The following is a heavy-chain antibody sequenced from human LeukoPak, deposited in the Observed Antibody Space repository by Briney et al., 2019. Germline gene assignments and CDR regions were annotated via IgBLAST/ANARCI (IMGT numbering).Heavy chain of an antibody. CDR3: ARTPTVTFFDY. CDR1: GGSISSSSYY. CDR2: IYYSGST. Sequence: SETLSLTCTVSGGSISSSSYYWGWIRQPPGKGLEWIGSIYYSGSTYYNPSLKSRVTISVDTSKNQFSLKLSSVTAADTAVYYCARTPTVTFFDYWGQGTLVTVSS. V-gene: IGHV4-39*01. D-gene: IGHD4-17*01. J-gene: IGHJ4*02.